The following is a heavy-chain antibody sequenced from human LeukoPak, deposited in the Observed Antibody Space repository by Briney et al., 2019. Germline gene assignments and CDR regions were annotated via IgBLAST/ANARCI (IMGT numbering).Heavy chain of an antibody. CDR1: GFTFSNYR. CDR2: ISYDGSNK. Sequence: PGGSLRLSCAASGFTFSNYRMNWVRQAPGKGLEWVAVISYDGSNKYYADSVKGRFTISRDNSKNTLYLQMNSLRAEDTAVYYCARARRSADNWFDPWGQGTLVTVSS. J-gene: IGHJ5*02. V-gene: IGHV3-30*03. D-gene: IGHD2-15*01. CDR3: ARARRSADNWFDP.